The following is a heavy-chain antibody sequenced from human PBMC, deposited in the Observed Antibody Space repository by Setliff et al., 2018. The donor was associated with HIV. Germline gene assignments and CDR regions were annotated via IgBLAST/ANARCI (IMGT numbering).Heavy chain of an antibody. J-gene: IGHJ4*02. V-gene: IGHV4-34*01. D-gene: IGHD6-13*01. Sequence: SETLSLTCAVYGGSFSGYCWSWIRQPPGKGLEWIGEMQHSGRTNYNPSLRSRVTISVDTSKNQFSLKLSSVTAADTAVYYCARRRDGSSWYRGDFDYWGQGTLVTVSS. CDR1: GGSFSGYC. CDR2: MQHSGRT. CDR3: ARRRDGSSWYRGDFDY.